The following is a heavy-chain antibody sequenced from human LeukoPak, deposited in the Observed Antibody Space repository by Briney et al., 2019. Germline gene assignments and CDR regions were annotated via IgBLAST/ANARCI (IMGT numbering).Heavy chain of an antibody. CDR3: ARDYLAAAGRWFDP. V-gene: IGHV4-59*01. J-gene: IGHJ5*02. CDR2: IYYSGST. CDR1: GGSISSYY. D-gene: IGHD6-13*01. Sequence: SETLSLTCTVSGGSISSYYCSWIRQPPGKGLEWIGYIYYSGSTNYNPSLKSRVTISVDTSKNQFSLKLSSVTAADTAVYYCARDYLAAAGRWFDPWGQGTLVTVSS.